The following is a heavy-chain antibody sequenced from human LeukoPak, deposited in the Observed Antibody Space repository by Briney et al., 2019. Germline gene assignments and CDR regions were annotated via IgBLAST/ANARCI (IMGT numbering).Heavy chain of an antibody. CDR1: GYTFTGYY. V-gene: IGHV1-18*04. J-gene: IGHJ4*02. Sequence: ASVKVSCKASGYTFTGYYMHWVRQAPGQGLEWMGWISAYNGNTNYAQKLQGRVTMTTDTSTSTAYMELRSLRSDDTAVYYCARVFTAGYSSSWYQDYWGQGTLVTVSS. D-gene: IGHD6-13*01. CDR2: ISAYNGNT. CDR3: ARVFTAGYSSSWYQDY.